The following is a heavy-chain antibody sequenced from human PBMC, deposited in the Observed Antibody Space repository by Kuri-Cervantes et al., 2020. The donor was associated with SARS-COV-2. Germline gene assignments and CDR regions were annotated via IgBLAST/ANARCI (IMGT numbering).Heavy chain of an antibody. CDR1: GFTFSSYW. CDR3: AREGDYSASLSGVDY. Sequence: GESLKISCAASGFTFSSYWMSWVRQAPGKGLEWVANIKQDGSEKYYVDSVKGRFTISRDNSKNTLYLQMNSLRAEDTAVYYCAREGDYSASLSGVDYWGQGTLVTVSS. J-gene: IGHJ4*02. V-gene: IGHV3-7*01. D-gene: IGHD1-26*01. CDR2: IKQDGSEK.